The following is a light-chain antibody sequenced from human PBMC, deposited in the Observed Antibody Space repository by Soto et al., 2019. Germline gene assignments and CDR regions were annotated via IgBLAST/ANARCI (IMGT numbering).Light chain of an antibody. V-gene: IGKV1-5*03. Sequence: DIQMTQFPSTLSASVGDRVTITCRASQSISNYLAWYQQKPGKAPKLLIYKASDLESGVPSRFSGSGSGTEITLTISSLQPDDFATYYGQQYNTYARTFGQGTKVEIK. CDR2: KAS. J-gene: IGKJ1*01. CDR3: QQYNTYART. CDR1: QSISNY.